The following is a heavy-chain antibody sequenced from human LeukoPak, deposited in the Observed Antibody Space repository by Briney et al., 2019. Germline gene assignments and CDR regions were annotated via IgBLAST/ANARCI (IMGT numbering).Heavy chain of an antibody. Sequence: GGSLRLSCAASGFTFSSYYMHWVRQATGKGLEWVSAIGTAGDTYYPGSVKGRFTISRENAKNSLYLQMNSLRAGDTAVYYCARVQGLDFRWYFDLWGRGTLVTVSS. J-gene: IGHJ2*01. CDR1: GFTFSSYY. V-gene: IGHV3-13*01. CDR2: IGTAGDT. CDR3: ARVQGLDFRWYFDL.